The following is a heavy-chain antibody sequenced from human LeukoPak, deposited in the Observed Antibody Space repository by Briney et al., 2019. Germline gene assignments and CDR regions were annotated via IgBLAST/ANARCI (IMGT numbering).Heavy chain of an antibody. Sequence: GGSLRLSCAAAWFTFSNYAMTWVRQAPGGGLGWVSSISGSGSSSYYADYVPARFTVSRDNSNNTLPLQMNSLRAEDTAVYYCAKDFLYTVVDYWGQGTLVAVSS. CDR2: ISGSGSSS. D-gene: IGHD3-16*01. J-gene: IGHJ4*02. CDR3: AKDFLYTVVDY. CDR1: WFTFSNYA. V-gene: IGHV3-23*01.